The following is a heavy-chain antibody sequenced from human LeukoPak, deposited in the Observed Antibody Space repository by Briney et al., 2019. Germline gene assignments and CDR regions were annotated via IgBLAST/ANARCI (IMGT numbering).Heavy chain of an antibody. CDR3: AKDRIAPISYYMDV. CDR1: GFTVSSNY. Sequence: GGSLRLSCAASGFTVSSNYMSWVRQAPGKGLEWVSAISGSGGSTYYADSVKGRFTISRDNSKNTLYLQMNSLRAEDTAVYYCAKDRIAPISYYMDVWGKGTTVTVSS. D-gene: IGHD6-13*01. CDR2: ISGSGGST. V-gene: IGHV3-23*01. J-gene: IGHJ6*03.